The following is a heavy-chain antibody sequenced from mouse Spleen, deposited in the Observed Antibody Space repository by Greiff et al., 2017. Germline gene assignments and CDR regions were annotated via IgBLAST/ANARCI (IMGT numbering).Heavy chain of an antibody. J-gene: IGHJ2*01. CDR2: INPNNGGT. CDR1: GYTFTDYN. D-gene: IGHD1-1*01. Sequence: VQLQQSGPELVKPGASVKIPCKASGYTFTDYNMDWVKQSHGKSLEWIGDINPNNGGTIYNQKFKGKATLTVDKSSSTAYMELRSLTSEDTAVYYCARGSYYGYYFDYWGQGTTLTVSS. V-gene: IGHV1-18*01. CDR3: ARGSYYGYYFDY.